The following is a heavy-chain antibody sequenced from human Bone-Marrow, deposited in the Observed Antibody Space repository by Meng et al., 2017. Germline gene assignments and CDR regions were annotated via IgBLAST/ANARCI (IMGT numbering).Heavy chain of an antibody. D-gene: IGHD3-22*01. J-gene: IGHJ4*02. CDR2: FDPEDGET. CDR3: ATTTDYYYDSSGYYYGDY. CDR1: GYTLTELS. V-gene: IGHV1-24*01. Sequence: ASVKVSCKVSGYTLTELSMHWVRQAPGQGLEWMGGFDPEDGETLYAQKVQGRVTMTEDTSIDTAYMELSSLRSEDTAVYYCATTTDYYYDSSGYYYGDYWGQGTLVTVSS.